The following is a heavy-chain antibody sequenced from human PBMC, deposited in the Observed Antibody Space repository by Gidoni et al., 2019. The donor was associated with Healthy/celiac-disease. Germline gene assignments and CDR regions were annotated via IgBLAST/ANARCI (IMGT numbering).Heavy chain of an antibody. V-gene: IGHV4-59*01. D-gene: IGHD6-13*01. J-gene: IGHJ3*02. CDR1: GGPISSYY. Sequence: QVQLQESGPGLVKPSEPLSLTCIVSGGPISSYYWSCIRQPPGKGLEWIGYIYYSGITNYNPSLKSRVTISVDTSKNQFSLKLSSVTAADTAVYYCARRDGYEAFDIWGQGTMVTVSS. CDR3: ARRDGYEAFDI. CDR2: IYYSGIT.